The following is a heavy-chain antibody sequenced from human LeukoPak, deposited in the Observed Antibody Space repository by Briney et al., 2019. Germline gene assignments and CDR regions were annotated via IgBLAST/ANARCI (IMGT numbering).Heavy chain of an antibody. J-gene: IGHJ4*02. Sequence: GGSLRLSCAASGFTFGSYSMNWVRQAPGKGLEWVSYISSSSSTIYYADSVKGRFTISRDNAKNSLYLQMNSLRAEDTAVYYCARDIIVGSDYWGQGTLVTVSS. CDR3: ARDIIVGSDY. CDR1: GFTFGSYS. V-gene: IGHV3-48*01. CDR2: ISSSSSTI. D-gene: IGHD2-15*01.